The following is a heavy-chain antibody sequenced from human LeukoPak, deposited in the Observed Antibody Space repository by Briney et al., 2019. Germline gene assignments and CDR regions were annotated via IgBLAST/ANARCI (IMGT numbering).Heavy chain of an antibody. CDR1: GYTFTGYY. V-gene: IGHV1-2*02. CDR3: QTVAAAGTDPDAFDI. CDR2: INPNSGGT. Sequence: ASVKVSCKASGYTFTGYYMHWVRQAPGQGLEWMGWINPNSGGTNYAQKFQGRVTMTRDTSISTAYMELSRLRSDDTAVYYCQTVAAAGTDPDAFDIWGQGTMVTVSS. D-gene: IGHD6-13*01. J-gene: IGHJ3*02.